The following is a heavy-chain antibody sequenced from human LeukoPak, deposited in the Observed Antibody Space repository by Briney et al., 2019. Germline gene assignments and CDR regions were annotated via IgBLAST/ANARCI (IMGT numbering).Heavy chain of an antibody. CDR3: ARESWPEAMYYFDY. J-gene: IGHJ4*02. D-gene: IGHD5-12*01. Sequence: PGGSLRLSCAASGFTFSSYAMHWVRQAPGKGLEWVAVISYDGSNKYYADSVKGRFTISRDNSKNTLYLQMNSLRAEDTAVYYCARESWPEAMYYFDYWGQGTLVTVSS. V-gene: IGHV3-30-3*01. CDR2: ISYDGSNK. CDR1: GFTFSSYA.